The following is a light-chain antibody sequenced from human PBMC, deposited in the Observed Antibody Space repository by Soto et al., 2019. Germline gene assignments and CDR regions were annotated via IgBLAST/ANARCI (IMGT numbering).Light chain of an antibody. CDR2: LNSDGSH. J-gene: IGLJ2*01. V-gene: IGLV4-69*01. CDR1: SGHSSYA. Sequence: QLVLTQSPSASASLGASVKLTCTLSSGHSSYAIAWHQQQPEKGPRYLMKLNSDGSHRKGDGIPDRFSGSSSGAEHYLTISSPQSEDEADYYCQTWGTGIGVFGGGTKLTVL. CDR3: QTWGTGIGV.